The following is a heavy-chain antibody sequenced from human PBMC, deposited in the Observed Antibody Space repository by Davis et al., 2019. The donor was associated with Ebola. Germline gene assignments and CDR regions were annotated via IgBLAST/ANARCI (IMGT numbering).Heavy chain of an antibody. CDR1: GFTFSSYG. D-gene: IGHD1-26*01. Sequence: GESLKISCAASGFTFSSYGMHWVRQAPGKGLEWVAVIWYDGSNKYYADSVKGRFTISRDNSKNTLYLQMNSLRAEDTAVYYCARDHGEWELLVSFDYWGQGTLVAVSS. CDR2: IWYDGSNK. J-gene: IGHJ4*02. V-gene: IGHV3-30*19. CDR3: ARDHGEWELLVSFDY.